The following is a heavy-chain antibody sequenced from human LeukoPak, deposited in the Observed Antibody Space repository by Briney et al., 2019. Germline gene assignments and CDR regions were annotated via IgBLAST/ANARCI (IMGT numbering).Heavy chain of an antibody. V-gene: IGHV4-59*01. Sequence: PSETLSLTCTVSGGSISSYYWSWIRQPPGTGLEWIAYLYYSGNTNYNPSLKSRATISVDTSKNQFSLKLTSVTAADTAVYYCARVYGYNFYYFDYWGQGILVTVSS. CDR2: LYYSGNT. J-gene: IGHJ4*02. CDR1: GGSISSYY. D-gene: IGHD5-24*01. CDR3: ARVYGYNFYYFDY.